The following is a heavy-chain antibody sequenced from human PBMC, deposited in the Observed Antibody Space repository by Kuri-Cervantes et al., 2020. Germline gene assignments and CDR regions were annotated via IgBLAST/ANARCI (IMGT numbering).Heavy chain of an antibody. CDR3: ARDRPYYYDSSGYWDY. Sequence: GESLKISCAASGFTFSSYSMNWVRQAPGKGLEWVSYISSSSSTIYYADSVKGRFTISRDNAKNSLYLQMKSLRDEDTAVYYCARDRPYYYDSSGYWDYWGQGTLVTVSS. CDR1: GFTFSSYS. CDR2: ISSSSSTI. D-gene: IGHD3-22*01. J-gene: IGHJ4*02. V-gene: IGHV3-48*02.